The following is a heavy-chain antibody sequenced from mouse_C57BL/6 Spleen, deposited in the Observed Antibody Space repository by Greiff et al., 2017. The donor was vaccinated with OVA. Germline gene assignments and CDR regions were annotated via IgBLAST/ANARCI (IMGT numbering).Heavy chain of an antibody. CDR2: INPSSGYT. CDR1: GYTFTSYW. Sequence: QVQLKESGAELAKPGASVKLSCKASGYTFTSYWMHWVKQRPGQGLEWIGYINPSSGYTKYNQKFKDKATLTADKSSSTAYMQLSSLTYEDSAVYYCAIITTVPLFAYWGQGTLVTVSA. J-gene: IGHJ3*01. V-gene: IGHV1-7*01. CDR3: AIITTVPLFAY. D-gene: IGHD1-1*01.